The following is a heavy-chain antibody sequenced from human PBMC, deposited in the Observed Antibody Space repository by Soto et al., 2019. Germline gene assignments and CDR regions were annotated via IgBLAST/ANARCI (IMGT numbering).Heavy chain of an antibody. D-gene: IGHD6-19*01. V-gene: IGHV4-34*01. Sequence: SETLSLTCAVYGGSFSGYYWSWIRQPPGKGLEWIGEINHSGSTNYNPSLKSRVTISVDTSKNQFSLKLSSVTAADTAVYYCARXGXVAGMRWAVNWFDPWGQGTLVTVS. CDR2: INHSGST. J-gene: IGHJ5*02. CDR3: ARXGXVAGMRWAVNWFDP. CDR1: GGSFSGYY.